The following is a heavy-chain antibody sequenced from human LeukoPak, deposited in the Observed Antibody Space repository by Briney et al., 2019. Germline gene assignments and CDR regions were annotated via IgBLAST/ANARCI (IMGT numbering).Heavy chain of an antibody. CDR3: ARDHGYYFDY. Sequence: GGSLRHSCAASGFTFSSYAMHWVRQAPGKGLEWVAVISYDGSNKYYADSVKGRFTISRDNSKNTLYLQMNSLRAEDTAVYYCARDHGYYFDYWGQGTLVTVSS. CDR2: ISYDGSNK. J-gene: IGHJ4*02. CDR1: GFTFSSYA. V-gene: IGHV3-30-3*01.